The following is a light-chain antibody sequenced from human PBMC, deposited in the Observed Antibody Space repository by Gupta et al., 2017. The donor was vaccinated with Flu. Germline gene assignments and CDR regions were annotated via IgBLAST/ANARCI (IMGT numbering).Light chain of an antibody. CDR2: AAS. CDR3: QHENSYPWT. Sequence: AIRMTQSPSSFSASTGDRVTITCRASQGISSYLAWYQQKPGKAPKLLIYAASTVQSGVPSRFSGSGSGTDFTLTISGRQSEDFATYYCQHENSYPWTFGQGTKVEIK. J-gene: IGKJ1*01. CDR1: QGISSY. V-gene: IGKV1-8*01.